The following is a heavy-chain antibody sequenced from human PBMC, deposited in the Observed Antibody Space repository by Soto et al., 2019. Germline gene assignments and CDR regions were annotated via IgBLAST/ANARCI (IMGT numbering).Heavy chain of an antibody. Sequence: PGGSLRLSCAASGFTSSSYAMHWVRQAPGKGLEWVAVISYDGSNKYYADSVKGRFTISRDNSKNTLYLQMNGLRAEDTAVYYCARDPAYYYGSAYTNTKYYFDYWGQGTLVTVSS. V-gene: IGHV3-30-3*01. D-gene: IGHD3-10*01. CDR1: GFTSSSYA. J-gene: IGHJ4*02. CDR3: ARDPAYYYGSAYTNTKYYFDY. CDR2: ISYDGSNK.